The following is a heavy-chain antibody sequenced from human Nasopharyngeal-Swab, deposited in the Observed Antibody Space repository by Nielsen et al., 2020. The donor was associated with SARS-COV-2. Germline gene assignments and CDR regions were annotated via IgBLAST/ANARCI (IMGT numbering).Heavy chain of an antibody. D-gene: IGHD3-10*01. CDR1: GFTFSSYS. V-gene: IGHV3-48*01. Sequence: GGSLRLSCAASGFTFSSYSMNWVRQAPGKGLEWVSYISSSSSTIYYADSVKGRFTISRDNAKNSLYLQMNSLRAEDTAVYYCAREGGDQVRGVIIGYYDYYGMDVWGQGTTVTVSS. CDR3: AREGGDQVRGVIIGYYDYYGMDV. CDR2: ISSSSSTI. J-gene: IGHJ6*02.